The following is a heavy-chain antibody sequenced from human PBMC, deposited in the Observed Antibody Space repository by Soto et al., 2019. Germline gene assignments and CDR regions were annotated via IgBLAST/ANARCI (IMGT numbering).Heavy chain of an antibody. CDR1: GGSMSSYF. CDR3: ARGLSAFDP. D-gene: IGHD3-16*01. V-gene: IGHV4-4*07. J-gene: IGHJ5*02. CDR2: IYSSGST. Sequence: PSETLSLTCAVSGGSMSSYFWSWIRQPAGKGLEWIGRIYSSGSTSYNPSLKSRVTMSVDTSKNQVSLRLNSMTAAGTAVYYCARGLSAFDPWGQGTLVTVSS.